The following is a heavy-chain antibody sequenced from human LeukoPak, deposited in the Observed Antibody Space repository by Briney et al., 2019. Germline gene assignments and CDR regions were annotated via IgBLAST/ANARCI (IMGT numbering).Heavy chain of an antibody. CDR3: ARGGVGATFGAFDI. J-gene: IGHJ3*02. V-gene: IGHV1-18*01. CDR2: ISAYNGNT. CDR1: GYTYTSYG. Sequence: ASVKVSCKASGYTYTSYGISWVRQAPGQGLEWMGWISAYNGNTNYAQKLQGRVTMTRDTSTSTVYMELSSLRSEDTAVYYCARGGVGATFGAFDIWGQGTMVTVSS. D-gene: IGHD1-26*01.